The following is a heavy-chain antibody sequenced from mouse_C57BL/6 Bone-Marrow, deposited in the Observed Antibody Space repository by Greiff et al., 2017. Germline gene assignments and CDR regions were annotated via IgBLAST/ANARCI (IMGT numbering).Heavy chain of an antibody. V-gene: IGHV1-55*01. D-gene: IGHD2-10*02. CDR3: ARKGVWEWYFDY. Sequence: QVQLQQSGAELVQPGASVNMSCKASGYSFTSYWVTWVKQSPGQGLEWIGDIYPGSGSTNYNEKFKSKATLTVDTSSSTVYMQLSSLASEDSAVYYCARKGVWEWYFDYWGKGTTLTVSS. J-gene: IGHJ2*01. CDR1: GYSFTSYW. CDR2: IYPGSGST.